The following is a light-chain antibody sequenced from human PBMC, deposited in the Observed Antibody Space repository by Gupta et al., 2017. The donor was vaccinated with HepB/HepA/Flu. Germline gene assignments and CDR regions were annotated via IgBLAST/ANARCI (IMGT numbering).Light chain of an antibody. J-gene: IGLJ2*01. V-gene: IGLV3-21*04. CDR3: QVWDSGSVNSVV. Sequence: SYVLTQPPSVSVAPGKTATITCGGNNIGSKSVHWYQQKPGQAPVLVIYYDSDRPSGIPARFSGSNSGNTATLTISRVDAGDEADYYCQVWDSGSVNSVVFGGGTKLTVL. CDR2: YDS. CDR1: NIGSKS.